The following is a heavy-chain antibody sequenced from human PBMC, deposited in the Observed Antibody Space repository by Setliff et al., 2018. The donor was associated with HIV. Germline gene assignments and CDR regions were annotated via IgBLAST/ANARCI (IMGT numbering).Heavy chain of an antibody. CDR3: AKTQTVITVYGPFDS. Sequence: PGGSLRLSCAASGFTFSSYEMNWVRQAPGKGLEWVSYITSSGGTIYYADSVKGRFTVSRDNSNNTVYLQMNSLRAEDTAMYYCAKTQTVITVYGPFDSWGQGTPVTVSS. CDR1: GFTFSSYE. V-gene: IGHV3-48*03. D-gene: IGHD4-4*01. J-gene: IGHJ4*02. CDR2: ITSSGGTI.